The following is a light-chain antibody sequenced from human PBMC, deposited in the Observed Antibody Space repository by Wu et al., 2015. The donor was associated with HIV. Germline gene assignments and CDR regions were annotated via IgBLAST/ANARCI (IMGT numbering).Light chain of an antibody. J-gene: IGKJ1*01. V-gene: IGKV3D-20*01. CDR1: QSVSSY. Sequence: EIVLTQSPATLSLSPGERATLSCGASQSVSSYLAWYQQKPGQAPRLLIYDASNRATGIPARFSGSGSGTNFTLTISRLEPEDLAVYHCQQYGSSPPTFGQGTKVEIK. CDR3: QQYGSSPPT. CDR2: DAS.